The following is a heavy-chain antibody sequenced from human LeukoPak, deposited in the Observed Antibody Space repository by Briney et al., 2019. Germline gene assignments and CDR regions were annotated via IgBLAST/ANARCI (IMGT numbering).Heavy chain of an antibody. J-gene: IGHJ5*02. CDR1: GSTFRNYV. D-gene: IGHD7-27*01. Sequence: GGSLRLSCAASGSTFRNYVMSWVRQAPGKGLDWVSTLSGSGANTYYTDSVKGRFTISRDNSKNTLYLQMNSLRAEDTAVYYCARFWGSDWFDPWGQGTLVTVSS. CDR2: LSGSGANT. V-gene: IGHV3-23*01. CDR3: ARFWGSDWFDP.